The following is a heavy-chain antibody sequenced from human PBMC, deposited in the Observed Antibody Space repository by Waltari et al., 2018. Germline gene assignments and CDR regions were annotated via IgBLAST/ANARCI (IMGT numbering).Heavy chain of an antibody. D-gene: IGHD4-4*01. CDR3: ARATVNYFDY. J-gene: IGHJ4*02. CDR1: GFTFSSYS. Sequence: EVQLVESGGGLVKPGGSLRLSCAASGFTFSSYSMNWVRQAPGKGLEWVSSISSSSSYIYYADSVKGLFTITRDNAKNSLYLQMNSLRAEVTAVYYCARATVNYFDYWGQGTLVTVSS. V-gene: IGHV3-21*01. CDR2: ISSSSSYI.